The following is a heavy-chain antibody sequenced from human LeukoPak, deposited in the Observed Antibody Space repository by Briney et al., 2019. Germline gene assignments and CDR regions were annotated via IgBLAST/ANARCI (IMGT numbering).Heavy chain of an antibody. CDR2: ISSSSSTI. V-gene: IGHV3-48*01. CDR3: AGDRNYYENWFDP. Sequence: GGSLRLSCAASGFTFSTYSMNWVRRAPGKGLEWVSYISSSSSTIYYADSVKGRFTISRDNAKNSVFLQMNSLRAEDTAVYYCAGDRNYYENWFDPWGQGTLVTVSS. D-gene: IGHD3-22*01. CDR1: GFTFSTYS. J-gene: IGHJ5*02.